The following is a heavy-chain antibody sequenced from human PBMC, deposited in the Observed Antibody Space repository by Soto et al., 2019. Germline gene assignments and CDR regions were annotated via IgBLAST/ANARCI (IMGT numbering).Heavy chain of an antibody. CDR1: GFTFSSYA. Sequence: GGSLRLSCAASGFTFSSYAMHWVRRAPGKGLEWVAVISYDGSNKYYADSVKGRFTISRDNSKNTLYLQMNSLRAEDTAVYYCARDPDYYGSGSHGMDVWGQGTTVTVSS. CDR2: ISYDGSNK. J-gene: IGHJ6*02. CDR3: ARDPDYYGSGSHGMDV. D-gene: IGHD3-10*01. V-gene: IGHV3-30-3*01.